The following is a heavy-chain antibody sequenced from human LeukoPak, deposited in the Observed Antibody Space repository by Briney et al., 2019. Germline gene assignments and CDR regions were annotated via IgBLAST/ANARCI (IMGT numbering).Heavy chain of an antibody. V-gene: IGHV4-59*01. CDR3: ARDRGRWLHRDAFDI. CDR2: IYYSGST. Sequence: SEALSLTCTVSGGSISSYYWSWIRQPPGKGLEWIGYIYYSGSTNYNPSLKSRVTISVDTSKNQFSLKLSSVTAADTAVYYCARDRGRWLHRDAFDIWGQGTMVTVSS. J-gene: IGHJ3*02. D-gene: IGHD5-24*01. CDR1: GGSISSYY.